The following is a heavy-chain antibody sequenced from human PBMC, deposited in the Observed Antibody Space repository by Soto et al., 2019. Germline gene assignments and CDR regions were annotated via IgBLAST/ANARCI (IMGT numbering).Heavy chain of an antibody. CDR3: TREDIAAAGTVY. D-gene: IGHD6-13*01. CDR1: GFTFGDYA. J-gene: IGHJ4*02. Sequence: LRLSCTASGFTFGDYAMSWVRQAPGKGLEWVGFIRSKAYGGTTEYAASVKGRSTISRDDSKSIAYLQMNSLKTEDTAVYYCTREDIAAAGTVYWGQGTLVTVSS. V-gene: IGHV3-49*04. CDR2: IRSKAYGGTT.